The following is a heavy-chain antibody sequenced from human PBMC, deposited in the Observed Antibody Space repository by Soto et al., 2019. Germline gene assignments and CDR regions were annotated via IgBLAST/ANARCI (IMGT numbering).Heavy chain of an antibody. J-gene: IGHJ4*02. CDR2: IYHSGST. V-gene: IGHV4-4*02. D-gene: IGHD1-26*01. CDR3: ARYSGSYYFSGFDY. Sequence: SETMSLTCAVSGGSISSSNWWGWVRQPPGKGLEWIGEIYHSGSTNYNLSLKSRVTISVDTSKNQFSLKLSSVTAADTAVYYCARYSGSYYFSGFDYWGQGTLVTVSS. CDR1: GGSISSSNW.